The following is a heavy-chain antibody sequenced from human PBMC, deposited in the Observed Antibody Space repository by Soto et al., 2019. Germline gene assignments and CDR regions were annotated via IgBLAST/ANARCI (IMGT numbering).Heavy chain of an antibody. V-gene: IGHV1-69*01. Sequence: QVQLVQSGAEVKKPGSSVKVSCKASGGTFSSYAISWVRQAPGQGLEWMGGIIPIFGTANYAQKFQGRVTITADESTSTAYMELSSLRSEDTAVYYCGRGDTAMAYYYYYYGMDVWGQGTTVTVSS. D-gene: IGHD5-18*01. J-gene: IGHJ6*02. CDR3: GRGDTAMAYYYYYYGMDV. CDR1: GGTFSSYA. CDR2: IIPIFGTA.